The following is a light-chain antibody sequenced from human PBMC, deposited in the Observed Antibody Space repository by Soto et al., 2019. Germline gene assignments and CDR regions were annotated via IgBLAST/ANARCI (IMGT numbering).Light chain of an antibody. CDR1: QGIINY. Sequence: DIKMNQPPSCLSAYLGDRVTITCRASQGIINYLAWYQQKPGRLPKLLLFGASTLQAGVPARFSGSGSGTEFSLTISSLQSEDFAVYYCQQYINWPRTFGQGTKVDIK. V-gene: IGKV1-27*01. CDR2: GAS. CDR3: QQYINWPRT. J-gene: IGKJ1*01.